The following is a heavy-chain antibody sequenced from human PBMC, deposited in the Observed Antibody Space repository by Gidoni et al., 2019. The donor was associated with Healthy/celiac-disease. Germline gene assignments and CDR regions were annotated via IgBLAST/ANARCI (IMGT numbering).Heavy chain of an antibody. J-gene: IGHJ4*02. CDR2: IYYSGST. CDR3: ASGMVGAYYFDY. Sequence: QLQLQESGPGLVKPSETLSLTCTVSGCSISSSSYYWGWIRQPPGKGLEWIGSIYYSGSTYYNPSLKSRVTISVDTSKNQFSLKLSSVTAADTAVYYCASGMVGAYYFDYWGQGTLVTVSS. CDR1: GCSISSSSYY. V-gene: IGHV4-39*01. D-gene: IGHD1-26*01.